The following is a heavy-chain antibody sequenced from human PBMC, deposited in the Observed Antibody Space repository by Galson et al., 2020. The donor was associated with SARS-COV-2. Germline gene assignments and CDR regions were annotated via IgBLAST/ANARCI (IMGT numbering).Heavy chain of an antibody. CDR1: GGSFSGYY. V-gene: IGHV4-34*01. J-gene: IGHJ4*02. CDR3: ARSLTDGDTQTTSY. CDR2: INHSGST. Sequence: SETLSLTCAVYGGSFSGYYWSWIRQPPGKGLEWIGEINHSGSTNYNPSLKSRVTISVDTSKNQFSLKLSSVTAADTAVYYCARSLTDGDTQTTSYWGQGTLVTVSS. D-gene: IGHD4-17*01.